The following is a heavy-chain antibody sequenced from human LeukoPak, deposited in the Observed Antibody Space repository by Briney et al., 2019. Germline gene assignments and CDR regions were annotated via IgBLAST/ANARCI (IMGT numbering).Heavy chain of an antibody. CDR2: INHSGST. CDR3: ARGTLHYYGSGSYYNPDAFDI. J-gene: IGHJ3*02. V-gene: IGHV4-34*01. CDR1: GGSFSGYY. D-gene: IGHD3-10*01. Sequence: SETLSLTCAVYGGSFSGYYWSWIRQPPGKGLEWIVEINHSGSTNYNPSLKSRVTISVDTSKNQFSLKLSSVTAADTAVYYCARGTLHYYGSGSYYNPDAFDIWGQGTMVTVSS.